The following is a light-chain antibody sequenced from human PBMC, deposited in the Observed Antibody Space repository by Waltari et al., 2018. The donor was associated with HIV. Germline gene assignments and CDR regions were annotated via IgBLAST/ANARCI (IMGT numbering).Light chain of an antibody. J-gene: IGLJ2*01. CDR2: KDR. CDR3: QSADRSGSHVV. CDR1: ASPNRY. Sequence: SYELTQPPSMSVSPGQTARITCFGDASPNRYAYWYQQRPGQAPVLVIYKDRERPSGIPERFSGSNSGTTVTLIISGVQPEDEADYYCQSADRSGSHVVFGGGTKVTV. V-gene: IGLV3-25*03.